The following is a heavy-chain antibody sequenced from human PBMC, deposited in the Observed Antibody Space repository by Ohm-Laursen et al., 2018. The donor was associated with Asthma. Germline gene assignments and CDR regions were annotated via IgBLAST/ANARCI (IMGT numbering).Heavy chain of an antibody. Sequence: SLRLSCAASGFTFSSYGMHWVRQAPGKGLEWVAVIWYDGSNKYYADSVKGRFTISRDNSKNTLYLQMNSLRAEDTAVYYCARDSDGYSSSWSKYDWFDPWGQGTLVTVSS. CDR1: GFTFSSYG. J-gene: IGHJ5*02. CDR2: IWYDGSNK. V-gene: IGHV3-33*01. D-gene: IGHD6-13*01. CDR3: ARDSDGYSSSWSKYDWFDP.